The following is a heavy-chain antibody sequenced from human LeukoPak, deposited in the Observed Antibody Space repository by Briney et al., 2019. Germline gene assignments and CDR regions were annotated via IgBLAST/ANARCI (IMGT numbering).Heavy chain of an antibody. CDR3: AKDGNVAAAGDFDY. J-gene: IGHJ4*02. CDR2: ISYDGNTK. V-gene: IGHV3-30*18. CDR1: GFTFSSYG. D-gene: IGHD6-13*01. Sequence: PGGSLRLSCAASGFTFSSYGMHWVRQAPGKGLEWATIISYDGNTKYYADSVKGRFTISRDNSKNTLYLQMNSLRAEDTAVYYCAKDGNVAAAGDFDYWGQGTLVTVSS.